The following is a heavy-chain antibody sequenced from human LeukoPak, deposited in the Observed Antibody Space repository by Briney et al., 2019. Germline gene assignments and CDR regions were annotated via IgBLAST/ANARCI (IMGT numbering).Heavy chain of an antibody. V-gene: IGHV4-61*02. Sequence: PSETLSLTCTVSGGSISSGSYYWSWIRQPAGKGLEWIGRIYTSGSTNYNPSLKSRVTISVDTSKNQFSLKLSSVTAADTAVYYCAREGRFEPFYYYYYYMDVWAKGPRSPSP. CDR3: AREGRFEPFYYYYYYMDV. J-gene: IGHJ6*03. CDR2: IYTSGST. CDR1: GGSISSGSYY. D-gene: IGHD3-3*01.